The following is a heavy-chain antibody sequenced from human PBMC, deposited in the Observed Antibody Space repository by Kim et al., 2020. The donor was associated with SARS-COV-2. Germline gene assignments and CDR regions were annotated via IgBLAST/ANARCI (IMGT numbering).Heavy chain of an antibody. CDR3: ARNGYYYDRNGYKNYYMDV. CDR1: GFGIDEYG. J-gene: IGHJ6*03. V-gene: IGHV3-20*01. CDR2: INWNGGSM. Sequence: GGSLRLSCAASGFGIDEYGMSWVRQAPGKGLEWVASINWNGGSMDYGDSVKGRFTIFRDAVTKSLQLQMDSLRVEDAALYLCARNGYYYDRNGYKNYYMDVWGQGTRVTVSS. D-gene: IGHD3-22*01.